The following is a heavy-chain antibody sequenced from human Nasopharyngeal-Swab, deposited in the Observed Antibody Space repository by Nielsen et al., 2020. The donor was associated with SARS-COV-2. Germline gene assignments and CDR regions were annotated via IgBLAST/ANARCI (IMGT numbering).Heavy chain of an antibody. D-gene: IGHD3-3*01. CDR1: GFTFSSYS. V-gene: IGHV3-48*04. CDR3: ARDPDYDFWSGYSKSFDY. J-gene: IGHJ4*02. CDR2: ISSSSSTI. Sequence: EFLKIFCAASGFTFSSYSMNWVRQAPGKGGEWVSYISSSSSTIYYADSVKGRFTISRDNAKNSLYLQMNSLRAEDTAVYYCARDPDYDFWSGYSKSFDYWGQGTLVTVSS.